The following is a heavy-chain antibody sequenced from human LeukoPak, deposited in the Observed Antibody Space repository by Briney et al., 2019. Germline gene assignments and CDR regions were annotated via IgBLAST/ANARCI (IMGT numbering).Heavy chain of an antibody. J-gene: IGHJ3*02. CDR1: GYTFTSYG. Sequence: GASVKVSCKASGYTFTSYGISWVRQAPGQGLEWMGWISAYNGNTNYAQKLQGRVTMTTDTSTGTAYMELRSLRSDDTAVYYCARVQWGSSGLDAFDIWGQGTMVTVSS. V-gene: IGHV1-18*01. D-gene: IGHD6-19*01. CDR3: ARVQWGSSGLDAFDI. CDR2: ISAYNGNT.